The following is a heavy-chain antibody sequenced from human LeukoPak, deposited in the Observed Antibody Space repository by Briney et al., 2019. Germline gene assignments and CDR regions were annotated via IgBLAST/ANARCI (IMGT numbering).Heavy chain of an antibody. CDR1: GFTFSSYR. V-gene: IGHV3-21*01. D-gene: IGHD3-10*01. J-gene: IGHJ6*02. Sequence: GGSLRLSCAASGFTFSSYRMNWVRQAPGKGLEWVSSISSSSSYIYYADSVKGRFTISRDNAKNSLYLQMNSLRAEDTAVYYCARLGSFGGMDVWGQGTTVTVSS. CDR2: ISSSSSYI. CDR3: ARLGSFGGMDV.